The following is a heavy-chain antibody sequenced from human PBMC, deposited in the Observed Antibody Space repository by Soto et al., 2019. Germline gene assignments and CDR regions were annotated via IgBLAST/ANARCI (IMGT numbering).Heavy chain of an antibody. D-gene: IGHD5-18*01. CDR2: IIPILGIA. J-gene: IGHJ4*02. V-gene: IGHV1-69*02. Sequence: QVQLVQSGSEVKKPGSSLKVSCKASGGTFSSYTISWVRQAPGQGLEWMGRIIPILGIANYAQKFQGRVKITADKSTSTAYMEVSSLRSEDTAVYYCANGYSADFDYWGPVTLVTVAS. CDR1: GGTFSSYT. CDR3: ANGYSADFDY.